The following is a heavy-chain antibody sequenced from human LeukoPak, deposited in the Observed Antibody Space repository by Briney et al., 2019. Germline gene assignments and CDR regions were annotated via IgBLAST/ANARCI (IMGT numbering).Heavy chain of an antibody. CDR3: ARESYDILTGYYYFDY. J-gene: IGHJ4*02. CDR2: NYYSGST. V-gene: IGHV4-59*12. D-gene: IGHD3-9*01. Sequence: PPETLSLTCTVSGGSISSYYWSWIRQPPGKGLEWIGYNYYSGSTNYNPSLKSRVTIPVDTSKNQFSLKLSSVTAADTAVYYCARESYDILTGYYYFDYWGQGTLVTVSS. CDR1: GGSISSYY.